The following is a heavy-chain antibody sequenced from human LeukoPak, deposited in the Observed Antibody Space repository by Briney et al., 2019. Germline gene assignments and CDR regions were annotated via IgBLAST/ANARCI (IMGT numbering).Heavy chain of an antibody. CDR2: ISAYNGNT. CDR3: ARASYDFWSGYYHNLFDY. CDR1: GGTFSSYA. V-gene: IGHV1-18*03. Sequence: ASVKVSCKASGGTFSSYAISWVRQAPGQGLEWMGWISAYNGNTNYAQKLQGRVTMTTDTSTSTAYMELSSLRSEDMAVYYCARASYDFWSGYYHNLFDYWGQGTLVTVSS. J-gene: IGHJ4*02. D-gene: IGHD3-3*01.